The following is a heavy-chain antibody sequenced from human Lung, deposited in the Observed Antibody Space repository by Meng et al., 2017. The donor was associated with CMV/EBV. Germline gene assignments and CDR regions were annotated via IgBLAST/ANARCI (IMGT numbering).Heavy chain of an antibody. CDR3: ARDRFEDYDFWSGYSLTDYYGMDV. J-gene: IGHJ6*02. Sequence: GGSXRLXCAASGFXFSSYWMSWVRQAPGKGLEWVANIKQDGSEKYYVDSVKGRFTISRDNAKNSLYLQMNSLRAEDTAVYYCARDRFEDYDFWSGYSLTDYYGMDVXGQGXTVTVSS. CDR1: GFXFSSYW. D-gene: IGHD3-3*01. V-gene: IGHV3-7*01. CDR2: IKQDGSEK.